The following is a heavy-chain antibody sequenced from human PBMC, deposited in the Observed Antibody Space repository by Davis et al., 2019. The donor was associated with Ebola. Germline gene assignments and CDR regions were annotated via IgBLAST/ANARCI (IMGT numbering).Heavy chain of an antibody. CDR3: ATASGSYYMGFDY. V-gene: IGHV4-31*03. Sequence: LRLSCTVPGGSISSGGYYWSWIRQHPGKGLEWIGYIYYSGSTYYNPSLKSRVTISVDTSKNQFSLKLSSVTAADTAVYYCATASGSYYMGFDYWGQGTLVTVSS. J-gene: IGHJ4*02. D-gene: IGHD1-26*01. CDR1: GGSISSGGYY. CDR2: IYYSGST.